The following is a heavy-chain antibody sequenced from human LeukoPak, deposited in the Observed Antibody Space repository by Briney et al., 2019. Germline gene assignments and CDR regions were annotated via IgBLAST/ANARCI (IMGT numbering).Heavy chain of an antibody. V-gene: IGHV3-11*01. D-gene: IGHD6-13*01. CDR2: ISSSGSSI. CDR3: ARALYSSSWYLISDY. J-gene: IGHJ4*02. Sequence: PGGSLRLSCAGSGFTFSDYYMSWIRQAPGKGLEWVSYISSSGSSIDYADSVKGRFTISRDNAKKSLYVQMNSLRAEDTAVYYCARALYSSSWYLISDYWGQGTLVTVSS. CDR1: GFTFSDYY.